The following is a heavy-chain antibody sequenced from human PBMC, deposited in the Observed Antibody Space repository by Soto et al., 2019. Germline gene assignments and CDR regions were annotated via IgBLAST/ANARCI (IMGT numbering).Heavy chain of an antibody. CDR2: IDYTGNT. D-gene: IGHD5-18*01. V-gene: IGHV4-39*01. CDR3: ARINKGYGTDS. CDR1: GGSISSSRYY. Sequence: SETLSLTCTVSGGSISSSRYYWGCIRQPPGKGLEWIASIDYTGNTFYNPSLTSRVTISVDTSKNQFSLKVTSVTAADTAVYYCARINKGYGTDSWGQGTLVTVSS. J-gene: IGHJ4*02.